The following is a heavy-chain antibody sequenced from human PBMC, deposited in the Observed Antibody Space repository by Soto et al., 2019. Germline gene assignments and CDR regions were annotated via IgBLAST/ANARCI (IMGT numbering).Heavy chain of an antibody. CDR3: ARGPYSSSSGTFDP. CDR2: IYYSGST. V-gene: IGHV4-61*01. J-gene: IGHJ5*02. D-gene: IGHD6-6*01. CDR1: GGSVSSGSYY. Sequence: SETLSLTCTVSGGSVSSGSYYWSWIRQPPGKGLEWIGYIYYSGSTNYNPSLKSRVTISVDTSKNQFSLKLSSVTAADTAVYYCARGPYSSSSGTFDPWGQGTLVTVSS.